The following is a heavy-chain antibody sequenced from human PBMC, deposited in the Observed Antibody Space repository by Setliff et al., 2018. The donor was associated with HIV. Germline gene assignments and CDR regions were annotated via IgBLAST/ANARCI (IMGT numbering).Heavy chain of an antibody. CDR2: INPNSGGT. CDR3: ATAGGRSWFDP. D-gene: IGHD3-16*01. V-gene: IGHV1-2*02. J-gene: IGHJ5*02. CDR1: GCTFDAKY. Sequence: GASVKVSCKTSGCTFDAKYIHWARQAPGQGLEWMGWINPNSGGTNYARKFQGRVTMTRDTSIGTAYMELNSLRSDDTAVYYCATAGGRSWFDPWGPGTLVTVSS.